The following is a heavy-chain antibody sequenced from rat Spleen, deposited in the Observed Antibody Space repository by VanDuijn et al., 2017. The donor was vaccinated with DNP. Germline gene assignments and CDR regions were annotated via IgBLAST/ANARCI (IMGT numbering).Heavy chain of an antibody. CDR2: ISAIGDNT. V-gene: IGHV5-25*01. CDR3: ATDFNYGSYGYYYAMDA. Sequence: EVQLVESGGGLVQPGRSMKLSCTASGFTFSDYYMAWVRQAPTKGLEWVTSISAIGDNTYYRDSVKGRFTISRDNAENTVCLQMDSLRSEDTATYYCATDFNYGSYGYYYAMDAWGQGTSVTVSS. CDR1: GFTFSDYY. D-gene: IGHD1-3*01. J-gene: IGHJ4*01.